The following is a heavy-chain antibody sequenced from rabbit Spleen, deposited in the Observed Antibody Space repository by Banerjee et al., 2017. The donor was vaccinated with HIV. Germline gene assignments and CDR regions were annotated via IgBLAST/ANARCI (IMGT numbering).Heavy chain of an antibody. CDR3: ARDKELDIWGYEFNL. J-gene: IGHJ4*01. V-gene: IGHV1S42*01. CDR1: GFSLFMYW. D-gene: IGHD3-1*01. Sequence: EESGGGLVKLGGTLTLTCKASGFSLFMYWMCWVRQAPGKGLEWIACIYAGDGSTDYANWVNGRFTISKSSSTVDLKMTSLRAADTAAYFCARDKELDIWGYEFNLWGPGTRVTVS. CDR2: IYAGDGST.